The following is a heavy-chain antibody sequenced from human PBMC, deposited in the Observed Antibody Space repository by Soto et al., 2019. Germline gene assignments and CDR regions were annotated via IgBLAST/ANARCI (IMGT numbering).Heavy chain of an antibody. Sequence: GGSLRLSCSVSGFTFSTYGMHWVRQTPGKGLEWVALISYDGSNKYYADSVKGRFTISRDNSKNTLYLQMNSLRAEDTALYYCAKDKRDWGQGTRVTVAS. V-gene: IGHV3-30*18. D-gene: IGHD6-25*01. CDR2: ISYDGSNK. CDR1: GFTFSTYG. CDR3: AKDKRD. J-gene: IGHJ4*02.